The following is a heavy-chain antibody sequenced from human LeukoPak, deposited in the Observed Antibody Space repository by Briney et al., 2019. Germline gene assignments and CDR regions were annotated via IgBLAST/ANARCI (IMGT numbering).Heavy chain of an antibody. CDR3: ATLIGGQIAAPGDNNWFDP. J-gene: IGHJ5*02. D-gene: IGHD6-6*01. CDR2: IIPILGIA. V-gene: IGHV1-69*04. Sequence: PGASVKVSCKASGYTFTSYAISWVRQAPGQGLEWMGRIIPILGIANYAQKFQGRVTITADKSTSTAYMELSSLRSEDTAVYYCATLIGGQIAAPGDNNWFDPWGQGTLVTVSS. CDR1: GYTFTSYA.